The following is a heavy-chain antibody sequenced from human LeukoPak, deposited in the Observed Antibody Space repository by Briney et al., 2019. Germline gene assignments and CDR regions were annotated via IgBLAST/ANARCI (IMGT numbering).Heavy chain of an antibody. Sequence: PSETLSLTCTVSGGSISSYYWSWIRQPPGKGLEWIGYIYYSGSTNYNPSLKSRVTISVDTSKNQFSLKLSSVTAADTAVYYCASGYSSSWLGDYFDYWGQGTLVTVSS. CDR1: GGSISSYY. D-gene: IGHD6-13*01. J-gene: IGHJ4*02. CDR3: ASGYSSSWLGDYFDY. CDR2: IYYSGST. V-gene: IGHV4-59*01.